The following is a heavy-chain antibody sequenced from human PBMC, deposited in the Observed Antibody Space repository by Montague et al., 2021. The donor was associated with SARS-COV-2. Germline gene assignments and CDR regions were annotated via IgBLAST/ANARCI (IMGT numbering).Heavy chain of an antibody. Sequence: SETLSLTCAVSGGSISSSNWWSWVRQPPGKGLEWIGEIYHSGSTNYNPSLKSRVTISVDTSKNQFSLKLSSVTAADTAVYYCARGSRQWLVRPPHYYYFDYWGQGTLVTVSS. CDR3: ARGSRQWLVRPPHYYYFDY. D-gene: IGHD6-19*01. V-gene: IGHV4-4*02. CDR2: IYHSGST. CDR1: GGSISSSNW. J-gene: IGHJ4*02.